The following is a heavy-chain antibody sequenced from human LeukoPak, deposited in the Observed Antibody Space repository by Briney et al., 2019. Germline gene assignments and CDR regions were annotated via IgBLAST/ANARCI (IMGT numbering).Heavy chain of an antibody. CDR3: ARFNGASGIAVAHDAFDI. Sequence: SQTLSLTCTVSGGSISSGGYYRSWIRQHPGKGLEWIGYIYYSGSTYYNSSLKSRVTISVDTSNNQFSLKLSSVTAADTAVYYCARFNGASGIAVAHDAFDIWGQGTMVTVSS. CDR2: IYYSGST. D-gene: IGHD6-19*01. CDR1: GGSISSGGYY. J-gene: IGHJ3*02. V-gene: IGHV4-31*03.